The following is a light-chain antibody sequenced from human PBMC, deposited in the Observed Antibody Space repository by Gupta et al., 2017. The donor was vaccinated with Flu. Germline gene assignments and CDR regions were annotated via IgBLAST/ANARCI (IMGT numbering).Light chain of an antibody. J-gene: IGKJ2*01. V-gene: IGKV3-11*01. Sequence: SPARRPLATAARSTLSFMASANVDVYVGWFQQNPGQAPRLIIYDAAKRANGVPDRFSGSGSGTDFTLTSSRRETEDCAVYYLQHRRTSPTFGQGTRMETK. CDR3: QHRRTSPT. CDR2: DAA. CDR1: ANVDVY.